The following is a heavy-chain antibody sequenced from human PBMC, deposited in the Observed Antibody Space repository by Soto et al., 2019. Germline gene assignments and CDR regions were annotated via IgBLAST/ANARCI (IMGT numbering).Heavy chain of an antibody. J-gene: IGHJ5*01. Sequence: GASVKVSCKASGYTFGNNDISWVRQATGQGLEWMGWMNPNSGNTGYAQKFQGRVSMTRNTYITTAYLELSSLKSDDTAIYYCARMSTSGTLNWFDPLGQGTLVTGSS. CDR3: ARMSTSGTLNWFDP. CDR1: GYTFGNND. CDR2: MNPNSGNT. V-gene: IGHV1-8*01.